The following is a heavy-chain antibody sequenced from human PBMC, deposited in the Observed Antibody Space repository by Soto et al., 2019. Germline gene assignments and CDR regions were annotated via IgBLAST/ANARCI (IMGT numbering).Heavy chain of an antibody. CDR2: ITTSGIIK. CDR3: ARHIYFGY. D-gene: IGHD2-21*01. Sequence: QVQLVESGGGLVKPGGSLRLSCAASGFTFSDYYMSWIRQVPGKGLEWLSYITTSGIIKYYADSVRGRFTISRNNAKKSLYLQMNSLRAEDTAVYYCARHIYFGYWGQGTLVTVSS. CDR1: GFTFSDYY. V-gene: IGHV3-11*01. J-gene: IGHJ4*02.